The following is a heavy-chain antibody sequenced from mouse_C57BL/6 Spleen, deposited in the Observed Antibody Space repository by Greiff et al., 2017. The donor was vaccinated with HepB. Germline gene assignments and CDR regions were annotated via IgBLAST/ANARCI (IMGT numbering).Heavy chain of an antibody. V-gene: IGHV5-6*01. CDR3: ARHDGGYYYFDY. D-gene: IGHD2-3*01. CDR1: GFTFSSYG. J-gene: IGHJ2*01. CDR2: ISSGGSYT. Sequence: EVMLVESGGDLVKPGGSLKLSCAASGFTFSSYGMSWVRQTPDKRLEWVATISSGGSYTYYPDSVKGRFTISRDNAKNTLYLQMSSLKSEDTAMYYCARHDGGYYYFDYWGQGTTLTVSS.